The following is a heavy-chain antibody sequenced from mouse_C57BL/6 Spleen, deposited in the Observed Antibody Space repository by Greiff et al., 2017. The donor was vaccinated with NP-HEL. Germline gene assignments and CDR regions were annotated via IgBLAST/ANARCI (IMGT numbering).Heavy chain of an antibody. Sequence: VQLKESGPGLVKPSQSLSLTCSVTGYSITSGYYWNWIRQFPGNKLEWMGYISYDGSNNYNPSLKNRISITRDTSKNQFFLKLNSVTTEDTATYYCARGGTAQATLAYWGQGTLVTVSA. CDR2: ISYDGSN. D-gene: IGHD3-2*02. J-gene: IGHJ3*01. CDR1: GYSITSGYY. V-gene: IGHV3-6*01. CDR3: ARGGTAQATLAY.